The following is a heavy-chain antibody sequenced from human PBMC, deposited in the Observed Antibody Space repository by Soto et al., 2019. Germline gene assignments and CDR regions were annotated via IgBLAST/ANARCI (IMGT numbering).Heavy chain of an antibody. V-gene: IGHV1-46*03. CDR1: GYTFTRYY. J-gene: IGHJ6*03. Sequence: GASVKGSCKASGYTFTRYYMHWVRQAPGQGLEWMGIINPSGGSTSYAQKFQGRVTMTRDTSTSTVYMELSSLRSEDTAVYYCALRGVSVIAPQYYYYYYMDVWGKGTTVTVSS. D-gene: IGHD2-21*01. CDR3: ALRGVSVIAPQYYYYYYMDV. CDR2: INPSGGST.